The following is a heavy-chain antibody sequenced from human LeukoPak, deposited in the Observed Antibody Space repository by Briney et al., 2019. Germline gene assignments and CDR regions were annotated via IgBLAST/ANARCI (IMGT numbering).Heavy chain of an antibody. V-gene: IGHV1-18*01. CDR1: GGTFSTYA. CDR3: ARLAAAGTGWFDP. J-gene: IGHJ5*02. Sequence: ASVKVSCKASGGTFSTYAINWVRQAPGQGLEWMGWISAYNGNTNYAQKLQGRVTMTTDTSTSTAYMELRSLRSDDTAVYYCARLAAAGTGWFDPWGQGTLVTVSS. CDR2: ISAYNGNT. D-gene: IGHD6-13*01.